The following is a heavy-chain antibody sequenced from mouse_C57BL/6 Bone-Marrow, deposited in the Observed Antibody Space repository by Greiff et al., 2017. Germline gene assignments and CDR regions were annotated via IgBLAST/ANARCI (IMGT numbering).Heavy chain of an antibody. D-gene: IGHD2-3*01. V-gene: IGHV1-82*01. CDR2: IYPGVGDT. J-gene: IGHJ1*03. CDR1: GYAFSSSW. CDR3: ARDYDGYDFDV. Sequence: VQLQQSGPELLKPGASGKISFQASGYAFSSSWWNWVKQRPGKGLEWVGRIYPGVGDTNYNGKVKGKATLTADKSTSTVYMQLSSLTSEYSAVYFCARDYDGYDFDVWGTGTTVTVSA.